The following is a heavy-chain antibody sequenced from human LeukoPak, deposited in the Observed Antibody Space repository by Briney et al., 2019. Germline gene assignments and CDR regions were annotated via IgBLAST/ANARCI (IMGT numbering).Heavy chain of an antibody. CDR3: AKAPGGCGGTCAFDY. V-gene: IGHV4-4*07. D-gene: IGHD4/OR15-4a*01. CDR1: GASTINSF. J-gene: IGHJ4*02. CDR2: IYTSGTS. Sequence: SETLSLTCTVSGASTINSFWSWIRQPAGEGLEGFGRIYTSGTSNYNPALKGRVTLSVDTDNNQFSLKMKSETAADTALYYCAKAPGGCGGTCAFDYWGQGTPVTVSS.